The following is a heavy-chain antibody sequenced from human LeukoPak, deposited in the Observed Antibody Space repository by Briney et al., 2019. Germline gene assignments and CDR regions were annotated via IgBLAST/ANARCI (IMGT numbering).Heavy chain of an antibody. CDR2: ISSDGSGT. V-gene: IGHV3-74*03. J-gene: IGHJ4*02. CDR3: ARSAAAAPLAF. CDR1: GFTFRSYW. D-gene: IGHD6-25*01. Sequence: GGSLRLSCAASGFTFRSYWMHWVRHAPGKGRVWVSRISSDGSGTTYADSVKGRFTISRDNAKNMLYLQMNSLGAEDTAVCYCARSAAAAPLAFWGQGTLVTVSS.